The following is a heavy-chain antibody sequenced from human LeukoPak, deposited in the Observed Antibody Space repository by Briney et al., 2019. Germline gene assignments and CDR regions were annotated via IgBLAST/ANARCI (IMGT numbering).Heavy chain of an antibody. CDR3: ARRLYSSSWSAFDY. D-gene: IGHD6-13*01. CDR1: GFTVSSNY. J-gene: IGHJ4*02. V-gene: IGHV3-53*01. CDR2: IYSGGST. Sequence: GGSLRLSCAASGFTVSSNYMSWLRQAPGKGLEWVSVIYSGGSTYYADSVKGRFTISRDNSKNTLYLQMNSLRAEDTAVYYCARRLYSSSWSAFDYWGQGTLVTVYS.